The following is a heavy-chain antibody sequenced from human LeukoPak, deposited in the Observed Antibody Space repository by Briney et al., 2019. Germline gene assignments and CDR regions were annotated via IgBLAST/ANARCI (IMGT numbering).Heavy chain of an antibody. CDR3: AKGSIAVADVDYFDY. CDR1: GFTFSSYG. V-gene: IGHV3-30*18. Sequence: GGSLRLSCAASGFTFSSYGMHWVRQAPGKGLEWVAVMSYDGSNKYYADSVKGRFTISRDNSKNTLYLQMNSLRAEDTAVYYCAKGSIAVADVDYFDYWGQGTLVTVSS. CDR2: MSYDGSNK. D-gene: IGHD6-19*01. J-gene: IGHJ4*02.